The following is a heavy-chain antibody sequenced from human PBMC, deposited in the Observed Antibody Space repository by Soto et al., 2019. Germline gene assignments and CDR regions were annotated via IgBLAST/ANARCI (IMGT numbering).Heavy chain of an antibody. CDR1: GFTFNSYE. Sequence: GGSLRLSCAASGFTFNSYEMNWVRQAPGKGLEWVSYISSSGSTIYYADSVKGRFTISRDNAKNSLYLQMNSLRAEDTAVYYCARGRKYTAMVTTFDPWGQGTLVTVSS. CDR2: ISSSGSTI. CDR3: ARGRKYTAMVTTFDP. J-gene: IGHJ5*02. V-gene: IGHV3-48*03. D-gene: IGHD5-18*01.